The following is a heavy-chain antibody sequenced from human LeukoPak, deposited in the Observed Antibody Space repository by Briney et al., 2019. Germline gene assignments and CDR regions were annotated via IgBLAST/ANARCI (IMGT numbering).Heavy chain of an antibody. V-gene: IGHV3-53*01. Sequence: GGSLRLSCAASGVSLSSNYMSLVRQAPGKGLEWVSVIYSDGSTYYADSVKGRFTISRDSTKNTLYLQMNSLRAEDTAVYYCANRITAAAIDYWGQGTLVTVSS. D-gene: IGHD6-13*01. CDR1: GVSLSSNY. J-gene: IGHJ4*02. CDR2: IYSDGST. CDR3: ANRITAAAIDY.